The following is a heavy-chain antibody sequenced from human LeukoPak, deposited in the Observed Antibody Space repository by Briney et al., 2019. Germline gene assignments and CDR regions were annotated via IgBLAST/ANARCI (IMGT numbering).Heavy chain of an antibody. CDR2: FDPEDGET. CDR1: GYTLTELS. V-gene: IGHV1-24*01. CDR3: ARDVERQTMIVVSGWVGGAFDI. J-gene: IGHJ3*02. D-gene: IGHD3-22*01. Sequence: ASVKVSCKVSGYTLTELSMHWVRQAPGKGLEWMGGFDPEDGETIYAQKFQGRVTMTRDTSTSTVYMELSSLRSEDTAVYYCARDVERQTMIVVSGWVGGAFDIWGQGTMVTVSS.